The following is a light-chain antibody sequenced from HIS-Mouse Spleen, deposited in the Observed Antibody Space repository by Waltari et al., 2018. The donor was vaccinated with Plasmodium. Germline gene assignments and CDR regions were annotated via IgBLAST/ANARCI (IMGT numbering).Light chain of an antibody. Sequence: AIRLTQSPSSFSASTVARVTITCRASPGIRSYLAWYQQKPGKAPKLLIYAASTLQSGVPSRFSGSGSGTDFTLTISCLQSEDFATYYCQQYYSYPFTFGPGTKVDIK. V-gene: IGKV1-8*01. J-gene: IGKJ3*01. CDR1: PGIRSY. CDR2: AAS. CDR3: QQYYSYPFT.